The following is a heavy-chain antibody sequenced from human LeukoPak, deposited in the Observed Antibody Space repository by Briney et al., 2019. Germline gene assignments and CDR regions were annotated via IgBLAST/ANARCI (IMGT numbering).Heavy chain of an antibody. D-gene: IGHD2-15*01. Sequence: PGGSLRLPCAASGFTFSSYAMHWVRQAPGKGLEWVAVISYDGSNKYYADSVKGRFTISRDNSKNTLYLQMNSLRAEDTAVYYCARDGSPQETPTFDYWGQGTLVTVSS. CDR2: ISYDGSNK. V-gene: IGHV3-30-3*01. J-gene: IGHJ4*02. CDR1: GFTFSSYA. CDR3: ARDGSPQETPTFDY.